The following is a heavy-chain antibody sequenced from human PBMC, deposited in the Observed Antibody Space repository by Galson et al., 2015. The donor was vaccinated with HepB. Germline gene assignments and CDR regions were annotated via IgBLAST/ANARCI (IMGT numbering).Heavy chain of an antibody. V-gene: IGHV1-3*01. Sequence: SVKASCKASGYTFTTYAIHWVRQAPGQRLEWMGWISAGNGNAKYSRRFQGRVTITRDTSAITAYMELNSLKSEDTAIYYCARGYGYNFDYAFDIWGQGTMVTVSS. CDR1: GYTFTTYA. D-gene: IGHD4-23*01. CDR3: ARGYGYNFDYAFDI. J-gene: IGHJ3*02. CDR2: ISAGNGNA.